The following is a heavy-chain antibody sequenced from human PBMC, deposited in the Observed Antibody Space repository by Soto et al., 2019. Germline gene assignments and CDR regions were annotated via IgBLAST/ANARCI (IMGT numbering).Heavy chain of an antibody. CDR1: GGSISGYY. D-gene: IGHD2-21*01. CDR3: ARIPSP. Sequence: SETLSLTCTVSGGSISGYYWSWIRQPPGKGLEWIGYIFYKGNTIYSPSLNRRVTISVDTAKNQFSLKLSSVTAADTAVYYCARIPSPWGQGTLVTVSS. J-gene: IGHJ5*02. CDR2: IFYKGNT. V-gene: IGHV4-59*12.